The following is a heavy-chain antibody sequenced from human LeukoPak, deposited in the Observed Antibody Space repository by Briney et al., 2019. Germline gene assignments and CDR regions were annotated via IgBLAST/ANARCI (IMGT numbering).Heavy chain of an antibody. CDR1: GGSISSGGYY. CDR3: ARAQQQLEIDY. CDR2: IYHSGST. D-gene: IGHD6-13*01. J-gene: IGHJ4*02. V-gene: IGHV4-30-2*01. Sequence: SETLSLTCTVSGGSISSGGYYWSWIRQPPGKGLEWIGYIYHSGSTYYNPSLKSRVTISVDRSKNQFSLKLSSVTAADTAVYYCARAQQQLEIDYWGQGTLVTVSS.